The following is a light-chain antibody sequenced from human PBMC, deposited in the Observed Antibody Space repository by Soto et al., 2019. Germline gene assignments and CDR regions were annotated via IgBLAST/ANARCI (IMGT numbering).Light chain of an antibody. CDR3: LQAYNYPLT. Sequence: IQLTQSPSFLSASVGDRVTITCRASQGIRNDLGWYQQKPGKAPKLLIYAASSLQSGVPSTFSGSGSGTDFTLTISSLQPEDFATYYCLQAYNYPLTFGGGTKVDIK. J-gene: IGKJ4*01. V-gene: IGKV1-6*01. CDR2: AAS. CDR1: QGIRND.